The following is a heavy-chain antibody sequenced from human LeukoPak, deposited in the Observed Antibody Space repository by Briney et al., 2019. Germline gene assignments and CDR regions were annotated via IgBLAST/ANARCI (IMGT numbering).Heavy chain of an antibody. CDR1: GGSFSGYY. D-gene: IGHD3-22*01. V-gene: IGHV4-59*08. Sequence: SETLSLTCAVYGGSFSGYYWSWIRQPPGKGLEWIGYIYYSGSTNYNPSLKSRVTISVDTSKNQFSLKLSSVTAADTAVYYCARAYYDSSGYYYYFDYWGQGTLVTVSS. J-gene: IGHJ4*02. CDR3: ARAYYDSSGYYYYFDY. CDR2: IYYSGST.